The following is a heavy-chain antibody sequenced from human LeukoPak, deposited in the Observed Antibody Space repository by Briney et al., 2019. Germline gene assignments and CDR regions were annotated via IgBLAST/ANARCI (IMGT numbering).Heavy chain of an antibody. V-gene: IGHV3-7*01. CDR3: ARKWELLNYYYGMDV. Sequence: GGSLRLSCAASGFTFGPYWMSWVRQAPGKGLEWVANIKPDGSGKYYDDSVKGRFTISRDNTKNSLYLQMNSLRAEDTAVYYCARKWELLNYYYGMDVWGQGTTVTVSS. CDR2: IKPDGSGK. D-gene: IGHD1-26*01. J-gene: IGHJ6*02. CDR1: GFTFGPYW.